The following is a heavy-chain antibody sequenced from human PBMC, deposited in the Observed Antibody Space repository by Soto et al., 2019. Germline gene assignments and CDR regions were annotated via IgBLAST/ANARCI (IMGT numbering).Heavy chain of an antibody. CDR2: VSTNNADT. CDR1: GYHFTAYG. CDR3: ARELNTASSAYYSFAN. D-gene: IGHD3-22*01. V-gene: IGHV1-18*01. Sequence: ASVKVSCKPSGYHFTAYGLAWLRQAPGQRPEWMGWVSTNNADTNYAQKFQGRVTMTTDKSTTTTYMELRSLRSDDTAVYYCARELNTASSAYYSFANWGQGTLVTVSS. J-gene: IGHJ4*02.